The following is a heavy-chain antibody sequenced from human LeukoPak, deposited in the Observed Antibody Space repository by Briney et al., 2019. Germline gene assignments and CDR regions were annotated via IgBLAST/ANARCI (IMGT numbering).Heavy chain of an antibody. D-gene: IGHD1-26*01. J-gene: IGHJ4*02. V-gene: IGHV3-23*01. Sequence: GGSLRLSCTASGFTFSTYAMGWARQAPGKGLEWVSGIGSNGVDTYYADSAKGRFTISRDNSKNTVYLQMNSLRAEDTALYYCVKAYTTSGTYSEPWGQGTLVTVSS. CDR3: VKAYTTSGTYSEP. CDR2: IGSNGVDT. CDR1: GFTFSTYA.